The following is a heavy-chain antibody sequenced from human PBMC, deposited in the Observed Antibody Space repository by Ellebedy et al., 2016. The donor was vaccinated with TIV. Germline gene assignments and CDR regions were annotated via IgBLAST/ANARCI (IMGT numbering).Heavy chain of an antibody. CDR1: GYTFTSYG. CDR2: ISAYNGNT. D-gene: IGHD2-15*01. CDR3: ARDQEPSLGGSCHFDY. Sequence: AASVKVSCKASGYTFTSYGISWVRQAPGQGLEWMGWISAYNGNTNYAQKLQGRVTMTTDTSTSTAYMELRSLRSDDTAVYYCARDQEPSLGGSCHFDYWGQGTLVTVSS. V-gene: IGHV1-18*01. J-gene: IGHJ4*02.